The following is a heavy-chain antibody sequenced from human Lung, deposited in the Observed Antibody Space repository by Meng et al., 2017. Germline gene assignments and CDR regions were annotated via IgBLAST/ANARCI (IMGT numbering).Heavy chain of an antibody. CDR2: INHSGST. D-gene: IGHD4-11*01. Sequence: QVRLQQWGAGLLKPSETLSPTSVVSGGSFSDYYWSWIRQPPGKGLEWIGEINHSGSTNYNPSLESRATISVDTSQNNLSLKLSSVTAADSAVYYCARGPTTMAHDFDYWGQGTLVTVSS. J-gene: IGHJ4*02. CDR1: GGSFSDYY. CDR3: ARGPTTMAHDFDY. V-gene: IGHV4-34*01.